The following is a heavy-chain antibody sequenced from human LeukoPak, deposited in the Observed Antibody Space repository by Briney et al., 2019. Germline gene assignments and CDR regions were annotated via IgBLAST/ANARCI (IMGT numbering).Heavy chain of an antibody. V-gene: IGHV3-7*04. CDR2: IHPEGNEK. Sequence: GGSLRLSCAVSGFTFSNFWMSWVRQAPGRGLEWVANIHPEGNEKYHVESVKGRFTISRDNAKNSLFLQMNGLRVEATAVYYGARGDDFSGDHWGQGTLVTVSS. J-gene: IGHJ4*02. CDR1: GFTFSNFW. D-gene: IGHD1-1*01. CDR3: ARGDDFSGDH.